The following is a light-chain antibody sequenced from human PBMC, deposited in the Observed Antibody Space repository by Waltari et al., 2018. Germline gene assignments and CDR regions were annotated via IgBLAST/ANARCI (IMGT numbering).Light chain of an antibody. CDR2: ADS. CDR1: HLGSKW. V-gene: IGLV3-1*01. J-gene: IGLJ1*01. Sequence: SFELTQPSSVSVSPGQTASIACSGDHLGSKWTSWYQQKAGQSPVLVTYADSERPPGVPGRFSAARSGDTVTLNISGTQDLDEADYYCQTWDSNIFVFGPGTKVTVL. CDR3: QTWDSNIFV.